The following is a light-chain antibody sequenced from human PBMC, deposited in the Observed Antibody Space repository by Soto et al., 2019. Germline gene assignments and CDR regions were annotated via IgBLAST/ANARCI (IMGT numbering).Light chain of an antibody. V-gene: IGLV7-46*01. CDR2: DTS. J-gene: IGLJ2*01. CDR3: FLSYSGARPVV. Sequence: QAVVTQEPSLTVSPGGTVNLTCGSSTGPVTSGHWPYWLQQKPGQAPRTLIYDTSKKHSWTPARFSGSLLGGKAALTLSGAQPEDEADYYCFLSYSGARPVVFGGGTKVTVL. CDR1: TGPVTSGHW.